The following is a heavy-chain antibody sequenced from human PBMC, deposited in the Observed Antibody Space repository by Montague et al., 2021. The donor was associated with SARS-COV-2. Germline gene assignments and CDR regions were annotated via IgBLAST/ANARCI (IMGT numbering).Heavy chain of an antibody. Sequence: SLRLSCAASGFTVSSNYMSWVRQAPGKGLEWVSVIYSGGSTYYADSVKGRFTISRDNSKNTLYLQMNSLRAEDTAVYYRARGGHYSNYWYGMDVWGQGTTVTVSS. CDR1: GFTVSSNY. CDR2: IYSGGST. J-gene: IGHJ6*02. CDR3: ARGGHYSNYWYGMDV. D-gene: IGHD4-11*01. V-gene: IGHV3-66*02.